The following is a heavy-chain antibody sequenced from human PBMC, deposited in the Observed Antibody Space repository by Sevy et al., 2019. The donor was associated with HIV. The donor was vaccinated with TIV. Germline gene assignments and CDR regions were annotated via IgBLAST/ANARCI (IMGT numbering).Heavy chain of an antibody. CDR3: ARATYDSSGYYRYYYYGMDV. V-gene: IGHV4-34*01. CDR2: INHSGST. D-gene: IGHD3-22*01. CDR1: GGSFSGYY. J-gene: IGHJ6*02. Sequence: SETLSLTCAVYGGSFSGYYWSWIRQPPGKGLEWIGEINHSGSTNYNPFLKSRVTISVDTSKNQFSLKLSSVTAADTAVYYCARATYDSSGYYRYYYYGMDVWGQGTTVTVSS.